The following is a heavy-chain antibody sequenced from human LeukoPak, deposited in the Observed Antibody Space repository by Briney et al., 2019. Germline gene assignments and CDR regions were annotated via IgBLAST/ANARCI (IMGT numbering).Heavy chain of an antibody. Sequence: GRSLRLSCAASGFTFSSYAMHWVRQAPGKGLEWVAVISYDGSNKYYADSVKGRFTISRDNSKNTLYLQMNSLRPEDTAIYYCARGIVVVVAAASNWFDPWGQGTLVTVSS. CDR1: GFTFSSYA. J-gene: IGHJ5*02. D-gene: IGHD2-15*01. CDR3: ARGIVVVVAAASNWFDP. V-gene: IGHV3-30*04. CDR2: ISYDGSNK.